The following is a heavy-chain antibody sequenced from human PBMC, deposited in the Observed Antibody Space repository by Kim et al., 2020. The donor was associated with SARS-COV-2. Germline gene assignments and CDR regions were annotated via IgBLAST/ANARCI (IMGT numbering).Heavy chain of an antibody. CDR2: T. V-gene: IGHV4-30-2*01. CDR3: TRGPYSDYFDY. J-gene: IGHJ4*02. Sequence: TYYNPPLKSRATISMDRSKNQFSLTLTSVTAPDTAVYYCTRGPYSDYFDYWGQGTLVTVSS. D-gene: IGHD4-4*01.